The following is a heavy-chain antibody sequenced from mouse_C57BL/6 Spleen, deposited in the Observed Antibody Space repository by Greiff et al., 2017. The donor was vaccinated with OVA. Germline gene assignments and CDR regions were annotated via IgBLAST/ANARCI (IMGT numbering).Heavy chain of an antibody. CDR3: ARGGNTNLFAY. D-gene: IGHD2-1*01. J-gene: IGHJ3*01. CDR1: GYSFTSYY. Sequence: VQLKESGPELVKPGASVKISCKASGYSFTSYYIHWVKQRPGQGLEWIGWIYPGSSNTKYNEKFKGKATLTADTSSSTAYMQLSSLTSEDSAVYYCARGGNTNLFAYWGQGTLVTVSA. V-gene: IGHV1-66*01. CDR2: IYPGSSNT.